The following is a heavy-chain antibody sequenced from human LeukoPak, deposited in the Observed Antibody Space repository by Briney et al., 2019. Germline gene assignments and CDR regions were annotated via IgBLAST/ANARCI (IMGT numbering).Heavy chain of an antibody. Sequence: PGGSLRLSCAASGFTFSSYAMSWVRQAPGKGLEWVSAISGSGGSTYYADSVKGRFTISRDNSKNTLYLQMNSLRAEDTAVYHCAKDFLDEDTANFFDYWGQGTLVTVSS. CDR1: GFTFSSYA. J-gene: IGHJ4*02. CDR2: ISGSGGST. D-gene: IGHD5-18*01. CDR3: AKDFLDEDTANFFDY. V-gene: IGHV3-23*01.